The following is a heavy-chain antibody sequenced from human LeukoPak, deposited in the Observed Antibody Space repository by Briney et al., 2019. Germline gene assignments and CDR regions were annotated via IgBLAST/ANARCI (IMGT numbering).Heavy chain of an antibody. CDR3: ARDLGAGSPSNWFDP. V-gene: IGHV4-59*01. D-gene: IGHD1-26*01. CDR2: IYYSGST. CDR1: GGSISSYY. J-gene: IGHJ5*02. Sequence: PSETLSLTCTVSGGSISSYYWSWIRQPPGKGLEWIGYIYYSGSTNFNPSLKSRVTISVDTSKNQFSLKLSSVTAADTAVYYCARDLGAGSPSNWFDPWGQGTLVTVSS.